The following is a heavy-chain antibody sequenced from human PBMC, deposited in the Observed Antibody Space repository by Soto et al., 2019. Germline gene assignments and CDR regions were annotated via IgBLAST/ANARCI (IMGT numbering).Heavy chain of an antibody. Sequence: GGSLRLSCAASGFTFSSYWMHWVRQVPGKGLVWVSRIKSDGSGTSYADSVKGRFTISRDNAKNTLYLQMNSLRAEDTALYYCAKSWGGTKPDYHYYYMDVWGKGTTVTVSS. D-gene: IGHD3-16*01. J-gene: IGHJ6*03. V-gene: IGHV3-74*01. CDR2: IKSDGSGT. CDR3: AKSWGGTKPDYHYYYMDV. CDR1: GFTFSSYW.